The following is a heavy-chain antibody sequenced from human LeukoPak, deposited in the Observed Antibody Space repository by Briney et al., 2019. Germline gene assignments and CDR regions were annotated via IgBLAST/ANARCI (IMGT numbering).Heavy chain of an antibody. CDR2: ISYDGSNK. CDR1: GFTFSSYA. Sequence: GRSLRLSCAASGFTFSSYAMHWVRQAPGKGLEWVAVISYDGSNKYYADSVKGRFTISRDNSKNTLYLQMNSLRAEDTAVYYCAKLTYGDYPFDYWGQGTLVTVSS. V-gene: IGHV3-30*18. J-gene: IGHJ4*02. D-gene: IGHD4-17*01. CDR3: AKLTYGDYPFDY.